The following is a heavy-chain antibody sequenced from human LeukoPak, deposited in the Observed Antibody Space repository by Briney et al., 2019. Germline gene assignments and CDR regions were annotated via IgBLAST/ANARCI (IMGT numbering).Heavy chain of an antibody. CDR3: ARAYSGTYGLGYYYMDV. Sequence: GGSLRLSCAASGFTLSTYSMNWVRQAPGKGLEWVSSISSSSSYIYYADSVKGRFTISRDNAKKSLYLQMNSLRAEDTAVYYCARAYSGTYGLGYYYMDVWGKGITVTVSS. V-gene: IGHV3-21*01. CDR2: ISSSSSYI. D-gene: IGHD1-26*01. J-gene: IGHJ6*03. CDR1: GFTLSTYS.